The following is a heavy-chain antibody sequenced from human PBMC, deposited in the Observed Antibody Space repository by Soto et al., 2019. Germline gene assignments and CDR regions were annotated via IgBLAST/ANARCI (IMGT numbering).Heavy chain of an antibody. CDR3: ARDRSTYGGGGTGEVKENWFDP. CDR1: GGSISRYY. Sequence: LSLTCSVSGGSISRYYWSWIRQPPGKGLEWIGYAYYSGDTGYNPSLKSRVTMAVDTSKSQVSLKLSSVTAADTAVYYCARDRSTYGGGGTGEVKENWFDPWGQGALVTVSS. D-gene: IGHD2-8*01. CDR2: AYYSGDT. J-gene: IGHJ5*02. V-gene: IGHV4-59*01.